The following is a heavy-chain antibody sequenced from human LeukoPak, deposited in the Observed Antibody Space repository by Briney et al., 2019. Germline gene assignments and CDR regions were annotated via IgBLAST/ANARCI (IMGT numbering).Heavy chain of an antibody. J-gene: IGHJ4*02. Sequence: GGSLRLSCAASGFTFSSYAMSWVRQAPGKGLEWVSAISGSGGSTYYADSVKGRFTISRDNSKNTLYLQMHSLRAEDTAVYYCAKGKGSRSVATIGRHYFDYWGQGTLVTVSS. CDR1: GFTFSSYA. V-gene: IGHV3-23*01. CDR2: ISGSGGST. D-gene: IGHD5-24*01. CDR3: AKGKGSRSVATIGRHYFDY.